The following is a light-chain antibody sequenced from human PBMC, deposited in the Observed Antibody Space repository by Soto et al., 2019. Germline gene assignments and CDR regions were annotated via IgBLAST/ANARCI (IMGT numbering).Light chain of an antibody. CDR3: QQYYVWNT. Sequence: EIVMTQSPATLSVSPGERAIFSCRASQSVDSKLAWYQQKLGQAPRLLIYDASTRATGIPARFSGSGSGTEFTLTISSPQSEDFAIYYCQQYYVWNTFGGGT. CDR1: QSVDSK. J-gene: IGKJ4*01. V-gene: IGKV3D-15*01. CDR2: DAS.